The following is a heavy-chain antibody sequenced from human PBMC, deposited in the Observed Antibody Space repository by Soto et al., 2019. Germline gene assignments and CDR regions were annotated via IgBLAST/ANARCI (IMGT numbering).Heavy chain of an antibody. V-gene: IGHV1-46*01. D-gene: IGHD3-3*01. Sequence: QVQLVQSGVEVKKPGASVRISCRASGYTFSGYILHWVRQAPGEGLAWMGIINPSGGSKTYEQKFQGRVRMTTETFTSTLYMELTRLRSDDTAVYFCVRSRWVGVATNGVYHCYGMDVWGQGTAVTVS. CDR2: INPSGGSK. CDR1: GYTFSGYI. J-gene: IGHJ6*02. CDR3: VRSRWVGVATNGVYHCYGMDV.